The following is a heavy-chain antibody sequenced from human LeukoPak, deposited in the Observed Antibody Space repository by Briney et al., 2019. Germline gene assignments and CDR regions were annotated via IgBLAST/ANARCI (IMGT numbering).Heavy chain of an antibody. D-gene: IGHD6-19*01. V-gene: IGHV3-7*01. CDR1: GFTFNRDW. Sequence: GGSLRLSCAASGFTFNRDWTAWVRQAPGKGLEWVANIKEDGSEKNYVDSVKGRFTISRDNAVNSVYLQMNHLRAEDTGVYYCATKEPSTSGWSYWGQGTLVTVSS. CDR2: IKEDGSEK. CDR3: ATKEPSTSGWSY. J-gene: IGHJ4*02.